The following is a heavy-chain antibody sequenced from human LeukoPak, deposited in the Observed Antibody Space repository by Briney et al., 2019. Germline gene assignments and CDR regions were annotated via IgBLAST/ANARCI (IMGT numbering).Heavy chain of an antibody. CDR1: GVSFSSHF. CDR3: ASDRTGLYYFDQ. CDR2: IFFSGST. J-gene: IGHJ4*02. Sequence: SETLSLTCTVSGVSFSSHFWPWIRQAPGKGLEWIGNIFFSGSTHYNPSLKSRVTMSIDTSKSQFSLKLNSLTAADTAVYYCASDRTGLYYFDQWGQGTLVTVSS. V-gene: IGHV4-59*11. D-gene: IGHD1-1*01.